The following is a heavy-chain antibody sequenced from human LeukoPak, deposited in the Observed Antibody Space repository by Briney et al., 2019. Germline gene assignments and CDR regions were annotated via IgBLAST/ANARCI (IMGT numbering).Heavy chain of an antibody. Sequence: SETLSLTCTVSGGSISSYYWSWIRQPPGKGLEWIGYIYYSGSTNYNPSLKSRVTISVDTSKNQFSLKLSSVTAADTAVYYCARVRWFGELFIDYWGQGTLVTVSS. CDR3: ARVRWFGELFIDY. D-gene: IGHD3-10*01. CDR1: GGSISSYY. CDR2: IYYSGST. V-gene: IGHV4-59*01. J-gene: IGHJ4*02.